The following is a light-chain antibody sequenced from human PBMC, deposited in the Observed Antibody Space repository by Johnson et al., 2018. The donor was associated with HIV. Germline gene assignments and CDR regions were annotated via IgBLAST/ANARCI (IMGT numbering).Light chain of an antibody. V-gene: IGLV1-51*02. CDR2: ENN. CDR3: GPWDSSLSANV. J-gene: IGLJ1*01. Sequence: QPVLTQPPSVSAAPGQKVTISCSGSSSNIGNNYVSWYRQLPGTAPKLLIYENNKRPSGIPDRFSGSKSGTSATLGITGLQTGDEADYYCGPWDSSLSANVFGTGTRVTVL. CDR1: SSNIGNNY.